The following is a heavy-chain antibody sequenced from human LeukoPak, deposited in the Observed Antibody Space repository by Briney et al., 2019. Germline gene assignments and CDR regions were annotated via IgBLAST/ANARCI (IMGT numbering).Heavy chain of an antibody. CDR2: MYIIGST. CDR1: GGSISSGSYY. Sequence: PAETLSLTCTVSGGSISSGSYYWSWIRQPAGKGLEWIGRMYIIGSTNYKSSLNSRVTISVDTSKNQFSMKLSSVTDADTAVYYCARESSWFDPWGQGTLVTVSS. CDR3: ARESSWFDP. V-gene: IGHV4-61*02. J-gene: IGHJ5*02. D-gene: IGHD5/OR15-5a*01.